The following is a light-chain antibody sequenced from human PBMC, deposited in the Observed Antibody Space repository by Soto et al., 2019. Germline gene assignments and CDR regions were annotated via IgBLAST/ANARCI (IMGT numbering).Light chain of an antibody. V-gene: IGKV3-15*01. J-gene: IGKJ1*01. CDR1: QSVSSN. CDR3: QHYNYWPPKT. CDR2: GAY. Sequence: EIVLTQSPATLAVSPGDRATLSCRASQSVSSNLAWYQQKPGQAPRLLIYGAYTRATGIPARFSGSGSGTDFTLTISSLQSEDFAVYYCQHYNYWPPKTFGQGTKVDIK.